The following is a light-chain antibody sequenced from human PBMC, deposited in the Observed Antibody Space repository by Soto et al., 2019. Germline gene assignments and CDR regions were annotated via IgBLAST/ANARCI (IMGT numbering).Light chain of an antibody. CDR3: QQSYSTPDT. V-gene: IGKV1-39*01. CDR2: AAS. CDR1: QSISSY. Sequence: DIQMTQSPSSLSASVGDRVTITCRASQSISSYLNWYQQKQGTAPKLLIYAASSLHSGVSSRFIGSGSWPDFTLAISCLHSEDFASNYCQQSYSTPDTFGQGTKLEIK. J-gene: IGKJ2*01.